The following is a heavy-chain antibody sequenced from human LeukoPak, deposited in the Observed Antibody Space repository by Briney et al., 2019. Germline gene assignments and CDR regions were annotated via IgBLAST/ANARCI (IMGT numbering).Heavy chain of an antibody. J-gene: IGHJ4*02. CDR2: IYYSGST. V-gene: IGHV4-39*07. D-gene: IGHD2-15*01. CDR1: GGSISSSSYY. Sequence: SETLSLTCTVSGGSISSSSYYWGWIRQPPGKGLEWIGSIYYSGSTYYNPSLKSRVTISVDTSKNQFSLKLSSVTAADTAVYYCARGGTAGYCSGGSCYSGWWAFDYWGQGTLVTVSS. CDR3: ARGGTAGYCSGGSCYSGWWAFDY.